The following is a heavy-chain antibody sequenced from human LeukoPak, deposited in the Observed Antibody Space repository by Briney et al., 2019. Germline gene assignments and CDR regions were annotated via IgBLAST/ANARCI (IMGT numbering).Heavy chain of an antibody. J-gene: IGHJ4*02. V-gene: IGHV3-66*01. CDR1: GFTVSSNY. D-gene: IGHD3-9*01. Sequence: GGSLRLSCADSGFTVSSNYMRWVRQAPGKGLGWVSVIYSGGSAHYADSVKGRFTISRDNSKNTLYLQMNSLRAEDTAAYYCARDRLHYDSLTGYPADWGQGTLVTVSS. CDR2: IYSGGSA. CDR3: ARDRLHYDSLTGYPAD.